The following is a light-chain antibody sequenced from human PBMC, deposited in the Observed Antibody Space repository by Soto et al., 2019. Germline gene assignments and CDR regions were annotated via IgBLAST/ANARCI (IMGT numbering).Light chain of an antibody. V-gene: IGKV3-20*01. J-gene: IGKJ1*01. Sequence: EIVLTQSPGTLSLSPGERATLSCRASQSVSSSYLGWYQQKPGQAPRLLIYATSSRATGIPDRLSGSGSGTDFTLTIKRLQAEDFAVYYCQQYGSSPRTFGQGTKVDIK. CDR1: QSVSSSY. CDR3: QQYGSSPRT. CDR2: ATS.